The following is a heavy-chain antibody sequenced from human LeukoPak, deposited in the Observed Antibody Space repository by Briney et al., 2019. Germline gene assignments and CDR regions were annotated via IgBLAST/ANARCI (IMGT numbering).Heavy chain of an antibody. V-gene: IGHV3-30*18. CDR3: AKQCGVSDWFDAFEL. CDR1: GFTFRYYG. D-gene: IGHD3-9*01. Sequence: GGSLRLSCAASGFTFRYYGLHWVRQGPGKGLEWVAVISYDGSNKYYADSVKGRFTISRDNSKNTLYLQMNSLRAEDTAVYYCAKQCGVSDWFDAFELWGQGTMVTVSS. CDR2: ISYDGSNK. J-gene: IGHJ3*01.